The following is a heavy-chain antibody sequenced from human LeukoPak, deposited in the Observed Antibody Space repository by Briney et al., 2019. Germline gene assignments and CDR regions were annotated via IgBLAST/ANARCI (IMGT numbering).Heavy chain of an antibody. CDR1: GFTFSSYG. V-gene: IGHV3-30*12. CDR3: ARDRAAGTWKDY. CDR2: ISYDGSNK. D-gene: IGHD6-13*01. J-gene: IGHJ4*02. Sequence: PGGSLRLSCAASGFTFSSYGMHWVRQAPGKGLEWVAVISYDGSNKYYADSVKGRFTISRDNSKNTLYLQMNSLRAEDTAVYYCARDRAAGTWKDYWGQGTLVTVSS.